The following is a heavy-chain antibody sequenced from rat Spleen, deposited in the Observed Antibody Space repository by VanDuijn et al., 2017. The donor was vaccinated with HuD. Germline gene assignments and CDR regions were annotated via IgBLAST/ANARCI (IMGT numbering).Heavy chain of an antibody. CDR2: INYDGGTP. CDR1: GFTLSDHF. J-gene: IGHJ4*01. D-gene: IGHD1-6*01. V-gene: IGHV5-29*01. CDR3: ARRHVYYGLLEPYVMDA. Sequence: EVQLVESDGGLVQPGRSLKLSCAASGFTLSDHFMAWVRQAPTKGLEWVATINYDGGTPYYRDSVKGRFTISRDNAKNTLYLQMDSLRSEDTATYYCARRHVYYGLLEPYVMDAWGQGASVTVSS.